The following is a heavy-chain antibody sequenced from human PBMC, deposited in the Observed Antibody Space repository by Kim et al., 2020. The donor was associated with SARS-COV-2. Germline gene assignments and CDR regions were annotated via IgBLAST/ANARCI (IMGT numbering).Heavy chain of an antibody. Sequence: ASVKVSCKASGYTFTSYGISWVRQAPGQGLEWMGWISAYNGNTNYAQKLQGRVTMTTDTSTSTAYMELRSLRSDDTAVYYCARDLLHDSDTAMVYYYYYGMDVWGQGTTVTVSS. D-gene: IGHD5-18*01. CDR2: ISAYNGNT. CDR1: GYTFTSYG. CDR3: ARDLLHDSDTAMVYYYYYGMDV. J-gene: IGHJ6*02. V-gene: IGHV1-18*01.